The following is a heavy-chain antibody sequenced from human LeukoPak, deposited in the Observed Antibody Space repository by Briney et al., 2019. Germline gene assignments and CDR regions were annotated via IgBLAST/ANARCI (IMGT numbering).Heavy chain of an antibody. J-gene: IGHJ6*03. CDR2: INHSGGT. Sequence: PSETLSLTCAVSGGSFSGYYWSWIRQPPGKGLEWIGEINHSGGTNFNPSLKSRVTILGDTTKNQFSLRLSSVTAADTAVYYCARKSSSWSNPYYYYMDVWGKGTTVTVSS. CDR3: ARKSSSWSNPYYYYMDV. CDR1: GGSFSGYY. D-gene: IGHD6-13*01. V-gene: IGHV4-34*01.